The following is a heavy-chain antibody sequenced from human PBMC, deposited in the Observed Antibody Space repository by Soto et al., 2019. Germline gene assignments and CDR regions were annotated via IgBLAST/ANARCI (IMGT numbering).Heavy chain of an antibody. J-gene: IGHJ4*02. V-gene: IGHV4-30-4*01. Sequence: SETLSLTCAVYGGSFSGYYWSWIRQPPGKGLEWIGYIYYSGSTYYNPSLKSRVTISVDTSKNQFSLKLSSVTAADTAVYYCARVTGTYYFDYRGQGSLVTVSA. D-gene: IGHD1-20*01. CDR2: IYYSGST. CDR1: GGSFSGYY. CDR3: ARVTGTYYFDY.